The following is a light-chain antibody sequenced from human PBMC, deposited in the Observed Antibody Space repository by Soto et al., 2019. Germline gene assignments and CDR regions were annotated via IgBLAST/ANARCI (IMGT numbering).Light chain of an antibody. CDR3: QQYNSYPLT. J-gene: IGKJ4*01. CDR2: KAS. V-gene: IGKV1-5*03. CDR1: QSISSW. Sequence: DIQMTQSPSTLSASVGARVTITCRASQSISSWLAWYQQKPGKAPNLRIYKASSLESGVPSRFSGSGSGTEFTLTISSLQPDDFATYYCQQYNSYPLTFGRGTKVEIK.